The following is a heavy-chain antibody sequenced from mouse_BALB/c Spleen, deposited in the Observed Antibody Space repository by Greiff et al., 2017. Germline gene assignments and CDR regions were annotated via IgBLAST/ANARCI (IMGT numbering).Heavy chain of an antibody. CDR1: GYSITSDYA. D-gene: IGHD2-2*01. Sequence: EVQRVESGPGLVKPSQSLSLTCTVTGYSITSDYAWNWIRQFPGNKLEWMGYISYSGSTSYNPSLKSRISITRDTSKNQFFLQLNSVTTEDTATYYCARKGYGYPFAYWGQGTLVTVSA. CDR2: ISYSGST. J-gene: IGHJ3*01. V-gene: IGHV3-2*02. CDR3: ARKGYGYPFAY.